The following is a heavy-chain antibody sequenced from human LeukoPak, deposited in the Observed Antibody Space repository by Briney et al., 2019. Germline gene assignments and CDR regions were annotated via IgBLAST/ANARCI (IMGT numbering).Heavy chain of an antibody. D-gene: IGHD3-10*01. CDR1: GFPFRNYG. Sequence: QPGGSLRLSCSASGFPFRNYGMHWVRQAPAKGLERVAFMRSAASNHFYADSVKDRFPISRDDFENTLYLQMNSLRPEDTAVYYCAKDGGNAFGELPHYWGQGTLVIVSS. CDR2: MRSAASNH. CDR3: AKDGGNAFGELPHY. V-gene: IGHV3-30*02. J-gene: IGHJ4*02.